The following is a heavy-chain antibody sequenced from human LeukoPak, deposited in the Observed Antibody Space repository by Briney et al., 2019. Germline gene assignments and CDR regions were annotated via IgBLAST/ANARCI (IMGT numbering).Heavy chain of an antibody. Sequence: ESLKISCRGSGYGFSGYWIGWVRRRPGRGLEWMGVIYPGDSQTIYSPSFQGQATISADKSITTAYLQWSSLKASDTAIYYCARHGTPAAAGSGFDIWGQGTMVTVSS. J-gene: IGHJ3*02. CDR3: ARHGTPAAAGSGFDI. CDR1: GYGFSGYW. D-gene: IGHD6-13*01. CDR2: IYPGDSQT. V-gene: IGHV5-51*01.